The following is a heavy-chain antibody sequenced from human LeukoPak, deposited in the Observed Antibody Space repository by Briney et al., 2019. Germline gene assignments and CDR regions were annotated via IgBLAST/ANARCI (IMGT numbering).Heavy chain of an antibody. V-gene: IGHV1-18*04. D-gene: IGHD3-3*01. CDR3: ARDFGVVPLYFDY. Sequence: ASVKVSCKASGYTFTGYYMHWVRQAPGQGLEWMGWISAYNGNTNYAQKLQGRVTMTTDTSTSTAYMELRSLRSDDTAVYYCARDFGVVPLYFDYWGQGTLVTVFS. CDR1: GYTFTGYY. J-gene: IGHJ4*02. CDR2: ISAYNGNT.